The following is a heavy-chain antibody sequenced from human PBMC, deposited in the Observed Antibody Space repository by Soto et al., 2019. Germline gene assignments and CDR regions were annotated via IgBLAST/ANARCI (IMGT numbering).Heavy chain of an antibody. CDR1: GYTFTSYY. Sequence: ASVKVSCKASGYTFTSYYMHWVRQAPGQGLEWMGIINPSGGSTSYAQKYQGRVTMTRDTSTSTVYMELSSLRSEDTAVYYCARLESHIQYADYWGQGTLVTVSS. D-gene: IGHD4-4*01. J-gene: IGHJ4*02. CDR3: ARLESHIQYADY. CDR2: INPSGGST. V-gene: IGHV1-46*03.